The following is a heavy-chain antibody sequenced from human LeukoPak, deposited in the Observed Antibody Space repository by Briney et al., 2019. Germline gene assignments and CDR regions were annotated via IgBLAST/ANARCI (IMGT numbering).Heavy chain of an antibody. D-gene: IGHD3-10*01. Sequence: ASVKVSCKASGYTFTSYGISWVRQAPGQGLEWMGWISAYNGNTNYAQKLQGRVTMTTDTSTSTAYMELRSLRSGDTAVYYCARDQIPVRYGSGSRAAYYYYGMDVWGQGTAVTVSS. CDR2: ISAYNGNT. CDR1: GYTFTSYG. V-gene: IGHV1-18*01. CDR3: ARDQIPVRYGSGSRAAYYYYGMDV. J-gene: IGHJ6*02.